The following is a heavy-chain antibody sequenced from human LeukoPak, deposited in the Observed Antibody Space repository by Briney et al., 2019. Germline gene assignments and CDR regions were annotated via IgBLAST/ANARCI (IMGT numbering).Heavy chain of an antibody. CDR3: ARMEYDILTGYYRPFSGFGMDV. CDR2: INPNSGGT. Sequence: ASVKVSCKASGYTFTSYGISWVRQAPGQGLEWMGWINPNSGGTNYAQKFQGRVTMTRDTSISTAYMELSRLRSDDTAVYYCARMEYDILTGYYRPFSGFGMDVWGQGTTVTVSS. V-gene: IGHV1-2*02. D-gene: IGHD3-9*01. J-gene: IGHJ6*02. CDR1: GYTFTSYG.